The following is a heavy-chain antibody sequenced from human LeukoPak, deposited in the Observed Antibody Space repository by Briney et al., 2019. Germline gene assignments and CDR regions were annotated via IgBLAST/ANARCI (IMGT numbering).Heavy chain of an antibody. CDR3: ARVPTVTFFDY. J-gene: IGHJ4*02. CDR1: GGSFSGYY. V-gene: IGHV4-34*01. CDR2: IYYSGST. D-gene: IGHD4-17*01. Sequence: SETLSLTCAVYGGSFSGYYWGRIRQPPGKGLEWIGTIYYSGSTYYNPSLKSRVTISVDTSKNRFSLKLSSVTAADTAVYYCARVPTVTFFDYWGQGTLVTVSS.